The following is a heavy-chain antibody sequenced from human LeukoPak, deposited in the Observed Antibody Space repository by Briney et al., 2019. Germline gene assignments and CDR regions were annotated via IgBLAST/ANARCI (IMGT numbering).Heavy chain of an antibody. Sequence: SETLSLTCTVSGGSISGYYWSWIRQPPGKGLEWIGHIYYSGSTNYHPSLKSRVTISLDTSKNRFSLKLSSVTAADTAVYYCARLGSATYDYWGQGTLVTVSS. J-gene: IGHJ4*02. CDR3: ARLGSATYDY. V-gene: IGHV4-59*08. CDR2: IYYSGST. D-gene: IGHD1-26*01. CDR1: GGSISGYY.